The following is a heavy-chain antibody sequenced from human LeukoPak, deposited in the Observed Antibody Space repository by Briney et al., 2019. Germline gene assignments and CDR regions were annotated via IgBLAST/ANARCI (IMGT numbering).Heavy chain of an antibody. J-gene: IGHJ6*03. V-gene: IGHV3-7*01. CDR2: IKQDGSEK. CDR1: GFTFINYG. CDR3: AREGSDWNYYYYMDV. Sequence: PGGTLRLSCAASGFTFINYGMNWVRQAPGKGLEWVANIKQDGSEKYYVDSVKGRFTISRDNTKNSLYLQMNSLRAEDTAVYYCAREGSDWNYYYYMDVWGKGTTVTISS. D-gene: IGHD6-19*01.